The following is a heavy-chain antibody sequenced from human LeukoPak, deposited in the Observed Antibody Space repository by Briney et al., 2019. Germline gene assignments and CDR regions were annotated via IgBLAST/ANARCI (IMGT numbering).Heavy chain of an antibody. J-gene: IGHJ4*02. V-gene: IGHV3-48*03. Sequence: GGSLRLSCAASGFTFSSYEMNWVRKAPGKGLEWVSYISSSGSSIYYADFVKGRFTISRDNAKNSLSLQMNSLRAEDTAVYYCARGFTSWVTSPIDYWGQGALVTISS. CDR3: ARGFTSWVTSPIDY. D-gene: IGHD2-2*01. CDR1: GFTFSSYE. CDR2: ISSSGSSI.